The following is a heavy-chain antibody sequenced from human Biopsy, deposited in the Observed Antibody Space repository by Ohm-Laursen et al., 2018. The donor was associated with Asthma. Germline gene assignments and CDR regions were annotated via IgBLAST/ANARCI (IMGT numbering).Heavy chain of an antibody. CDR1: GFTLTTYA. V-gene: IGHV3-30*03. Sequence: SLRLSCTASGFTLTTYAIHWVRQAPGKGLEWVAVISYDGSTKYSADSVKGRFIVSRDISKNILSLQMNSLRPEDTAVYYCARDVVWFREVGGMDVWGQGTTVSVSS. J-gene: IGHJ6*02. CDR2: ISYDGSTK. D-gene: IGHD3-10*01. CDR3: ARDVVWFREVGGMDV.